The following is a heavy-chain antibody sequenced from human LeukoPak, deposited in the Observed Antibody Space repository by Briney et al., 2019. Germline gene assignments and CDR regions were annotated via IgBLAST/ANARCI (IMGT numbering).Heavy chain of an antibody. CDR2: INPNSGGT. CDR3: ARDPTVVVPAATDY. Sequence: ASVKVSCKASGYTFTGYYMHWVRQAPGQGLEWMGWINPNSGGTNYAQKFQGRVTMTRDTSISTAYMELSRLRSDDTAVYYCARDPTVVVPAATDYWGQGTLVTDSS. D-gene: IGHD2-2*01. V-gene: IGHV1-2*02. J-gene: IGHJ4*02. CDR1: GYTFTGYY.